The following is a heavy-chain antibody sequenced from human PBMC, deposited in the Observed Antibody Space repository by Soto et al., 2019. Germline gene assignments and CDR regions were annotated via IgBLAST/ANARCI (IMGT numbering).Heavy chain of an antibody. J-gene: IGHJ3*02. CDR1: GFTFSSYG. CDR2: IWYDGSNK. CDR3: ARADYGDRIDAFDI. Sequence: GGSLRLSCAASGFTFSSYGTHWVRQAPGKGLEWVAVIWYDGSNKYYADSVKGRFTISRDNSKNTLYLQMNSLRAEDTAVYYCARADYGDRIDAFDIWGQGTMVTVSS. V-gene: IGHV3-33*01. D-gene: IGHD4-17*01.